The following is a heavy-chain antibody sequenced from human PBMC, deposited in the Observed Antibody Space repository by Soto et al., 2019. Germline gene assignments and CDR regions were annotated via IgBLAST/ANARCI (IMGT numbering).Heavy chain of an antibody. Sequence: GGSLRLSCAASGFTFDDYAMHWVRQAPGKGLEWVSGISWNSGSIGYADSVKGRFTISRDNAKNSLYLQMNSLRAEDTALYYCAKATKNYGSGELDYWGQGTLVTVSS. D-gene: IGHD3-10*01. CDR2: ISWNSGSI. J-gene: IGHJ4*02. V-gene: IGHV3-9*01. CDR1: GFTFDDYA. CDR3: AKATKNYGSGELDY.